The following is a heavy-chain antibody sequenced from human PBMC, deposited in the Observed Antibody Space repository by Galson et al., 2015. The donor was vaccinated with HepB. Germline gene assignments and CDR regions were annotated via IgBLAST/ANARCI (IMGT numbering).Heavy chain of an antibody. CDR1: GYTFTSYG. J-gene: IGHJ4*02. Sequence: SVKVSCKASGYTFTSYGISWVRQAPGQGLEWMGWISAYNGNTNYAQKLQGRVTMTTDTSTSTAYMELRSLRSDDTAVYYCARDPFCSSTSCYLLDYWGQGTLVTVSS. V-gene: IGHV1-18*01. D-gene: IGHD2-2*01. CDR3: ARDPFCSSTSCYLLDY. CDR2: ISAYNGNT.